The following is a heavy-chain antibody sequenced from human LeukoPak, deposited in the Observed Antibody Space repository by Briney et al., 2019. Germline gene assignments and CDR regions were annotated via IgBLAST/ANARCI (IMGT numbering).Heavy chain of an antibody. CDR1: GFTFSSYS. D-gene: IGHD2-8*02. Sequence: PGGSLRLSCAASGFTFSSYSMNWVRQAPGKGLGWVSSISSSSSYIYYADSVKGRFTISRDNAKNSLYLQMNSLRAEDTAVYYCAREGPVLVVYPDYLGQGTLVTVSS. CDR3: AREGPVLVVYPDY. V-gene: IGHV3-21*01. CDR2: ISSSSSYI. J-gene: IGHJ4*02.